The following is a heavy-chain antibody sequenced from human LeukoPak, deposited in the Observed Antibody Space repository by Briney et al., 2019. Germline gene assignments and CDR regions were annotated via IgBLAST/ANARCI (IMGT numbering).Heavy chain of an antibody. V-gene: IGHV3-11*04. J-gene: IGHJ4*02. CDR1: GFSFNDYY. Sequence: GSLRLSCAASGFSFNDYYMSWIRQAPGKGLGWISYISLSGSTTYYADSMKGRFTISRDDSKNTLYLQMDSLRVEDTAVYYCARSQITMIRGDFDYWGQGTLVTVSS. CDR3: ARSQITMIRGDFDY. D-gene: IGHD3-10*01. CDR2: ISLSGSTT.